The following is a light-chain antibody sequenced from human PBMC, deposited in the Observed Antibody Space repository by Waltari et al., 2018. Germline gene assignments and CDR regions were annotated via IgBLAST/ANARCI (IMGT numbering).Light chain of an antibody. CDR2: QAS. Sequence: DIKMTQSPSTLSASVGDTVTITCRASQDISTWLAWYQQKPGKAPKFLIYQASNLESGVPSRFSGSGSGTEFTLTINSLQPDDFATYYCQHYNTFPWTFGQGTKVDIQ. CDR1: QDISTW. CDR3: QHYNTFPWT. J-gene: IGKJ1*01. V-gene: IGKV1-5*03.